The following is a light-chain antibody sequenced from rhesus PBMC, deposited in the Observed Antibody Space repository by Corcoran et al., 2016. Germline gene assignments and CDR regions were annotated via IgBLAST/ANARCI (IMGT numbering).Light chain of an antibody. V-gene: IGLV2-23*02. CDR3: SSSAVSDTYI. J-gene: IGLJ1*01. CDR1: SSDIGNYNR. Sequence: QAALTQPRSVSGSPGQSVTISCRGSSSDIGNYNRVSWYQQHPGKAPKLILYEVNKWPSGVSDRFSGSKSDNTASLTISGLRAEDEADYYRSSSAVSDTYIFGSGTRVTVL. CDR2: EVN.